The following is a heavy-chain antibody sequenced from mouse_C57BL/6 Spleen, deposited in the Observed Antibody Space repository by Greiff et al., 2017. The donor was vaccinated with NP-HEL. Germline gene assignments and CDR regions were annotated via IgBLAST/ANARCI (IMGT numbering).Heavy chain of an antibody. CDR3: ARGAYDYDGTFAY. CDR2: ISYDGSN. D-gene: IGHD2-4*01. J-gene: IGHJ3*01. V-gene: IGHV3-6*01. Sequence: EVQLQQSGPGLVKPSQSLSLTCSVTGYSITSGYYWNWIRQFPGNKLEWMCYISYDGSNNYNPSLKNRISITRDTSKNQFFLKLNSVTTEDTATYYCARGAYDYDGTFAYWGQGTLVTVSA. CDR1: GYSITSGYY.